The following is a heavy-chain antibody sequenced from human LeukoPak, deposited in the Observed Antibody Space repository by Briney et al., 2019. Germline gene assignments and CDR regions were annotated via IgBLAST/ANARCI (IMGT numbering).Heavy chain of an antibody. D-gene: IGHD6-19*01. J-gene: IGHJ4*02. CDR2: NSGSGGST. V-gene: IGHV3-23*01. CDR1: GFTFSTSA. CDR3: ARAGGVAVAGPLDY. Sequence: GGSLRLSCAASGFTFSTSAMSWVRQAPGKGLEWVSANSGSGGSTYYADSVKGRFTISRDNSKNTLCLQMNSLRAEDTAVYYCARAGGVAVAGPLDYWGQGTLVTVSS.